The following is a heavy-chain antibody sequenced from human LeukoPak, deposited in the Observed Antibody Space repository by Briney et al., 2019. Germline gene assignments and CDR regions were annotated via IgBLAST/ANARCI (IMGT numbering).Heavy chain of an antibody. Sequence: PSETLSLTCTVSGGSISSSSYYWGWIRQPPGKGLEWIGSIYYSGSTYYNPSLESRVTISVDTSKNQFSLKLSSVTAADTAVYYCARLSAAAPQGGFDYWGQGTLVTVSS. J-gene: IGHJ4*02. V-gene: IGHV4-39*01. CDR3: ARLSAAAPQGGFDY. CDR2: IYYSGST. CDR1: GGSISSSSYY. D-gene: IGHD6-13*01.